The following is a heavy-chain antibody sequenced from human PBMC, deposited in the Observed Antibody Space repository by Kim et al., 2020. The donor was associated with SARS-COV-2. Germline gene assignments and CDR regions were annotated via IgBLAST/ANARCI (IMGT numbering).Heavy chain of an antibody. J-gene: IGHJ4*02. CDR2: ISSSSSYI. CDR3: ARDPGGRGNKQTDY. D-gene: IGHD2-15*01. Sequence: GGSLRLSCAASGFTFSSYSMNWVRQAPGKGLEWVSSISSSSSYIYYADSVKGRFTISRDNAKNSLYLQMNSLRAEDTAVYYCARDPGGRGNKQTDYWGQGTLVTVSS. V-gene: IGHV3-21*01. CDR1: GFTFSSYS.